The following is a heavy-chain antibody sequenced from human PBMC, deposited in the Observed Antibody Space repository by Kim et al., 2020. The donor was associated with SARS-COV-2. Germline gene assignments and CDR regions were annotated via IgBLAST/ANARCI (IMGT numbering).Heavy chain of an antibody. J-gene: IGHJ4*02. CDR2: MTSAGTT. CDR1: GFTVTNAW. CDR3: TWGLGILGPGSYFNY. D-gene: IGHD1-20*01. Sequence: GGSLRLSCAASGFTVTNAWMNWVRQAPGKGLEWVGRMTSAGTTAFAAPVEGRFTISRDDSKNTLFLQMSNLKTEDTGVYYCTWGLGILGPGSYFNYWGQGTLLTVS. V-gene: IGHV3-15*01.